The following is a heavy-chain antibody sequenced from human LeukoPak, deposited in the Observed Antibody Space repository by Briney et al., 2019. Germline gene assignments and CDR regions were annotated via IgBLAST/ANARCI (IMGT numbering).Heavy chain of an antibody. CDR2: IIPIPGIA. CDR1: GYTFTGYY. Sequence: SVKVSCKASGYTFTGYYMHWVRQAPGQGLEWMGRIIPIPGIANYAQKFQGRVTITADKSTSTAYMELSSLRSEDTAVYYCARDWVPLAAAGHYYYGMDVWGQGTTVTVSS. D-gene: IGHD6-13*01. J-gene: IGHJ6*02. V-gene: IGHV1-69*04. CDR3: ARDWVPLAAAGHYYYGMDV.